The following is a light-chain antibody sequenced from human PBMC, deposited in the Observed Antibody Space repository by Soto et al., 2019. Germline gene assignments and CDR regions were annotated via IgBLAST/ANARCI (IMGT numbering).Light chain of an antibody. CDR1: KLGDKY. V-gene: IGLV3-1*01. J-gene: IGLJ2*01. CDR3: QAWDSNTGV. Sequence: SYELTQPPSVSVSPGQTASITCSGDKLGDKYAYWYQQKTGQSPVLVIYQDNKRPSGIPERFSGSNSGNTATLTISGTQAMDEADYYCQAWDSNTGVFGGGTKLTVL. CDR2: QDN.